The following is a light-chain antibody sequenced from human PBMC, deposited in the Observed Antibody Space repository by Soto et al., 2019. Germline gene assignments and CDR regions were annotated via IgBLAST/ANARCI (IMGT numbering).Light chain of an antibody. Sequence: EFVLTQSPGTLSLSPGERAILSCRASQSISSSDLAWYQQQPGQGPRLLIFGASTRATGIPDRFSGSGSGTDFTLTSSRLEPEDFAVYYCQRYVGSPLTFGGGTKVEIK. V-gene: IGKV3-20*01. CDR2: GAS. CDR3: QRYVGSPLT. CDR1: QSISSSD. J-gene: IGKJ4*01.